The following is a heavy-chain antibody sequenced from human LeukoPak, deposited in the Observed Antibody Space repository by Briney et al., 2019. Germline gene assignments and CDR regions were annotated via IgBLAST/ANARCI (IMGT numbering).Heavy chain of an antibody. Sequence: PGGSLRLSCAASGFTFSSYSVNWVRQAPGKGLEWVSSISSSSSYIYYADSVKGRFTISRDNAKNSLYLQMNSLRAEDTAVYYCATLAAGYSSSWYNSGLLNYWGQGTLVTVSS. V-gene: IGHV3-21*01. D-gene: IGHD6-13*01. CDR2: ISSSSSYI. J-gene: IGHJ4*02. CDR3: ATLAAGYSSSWYNSGLLNY. CDR1: GFTFSSYS.